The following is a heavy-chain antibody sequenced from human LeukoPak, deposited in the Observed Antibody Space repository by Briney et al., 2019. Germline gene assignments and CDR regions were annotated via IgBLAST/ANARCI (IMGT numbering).Heavy chain of an antibody. J-gene: IGHJ4*02. V-gene: IGHV4-59*01. CDR1: GGSISSYY. CDR2: IYYSGST. CDR3: ARADGYGPPYFDY. Sequence: SETLSLTCTVSGGSISSYYWSCIRQPPGKGLEWIGYIYYSGSTNYNPSLKSRVTISVDTSKNQFSLKLSSVTAADTAVYYCARADGYGPPYFDYWGQGTLVTVSS. D-gene: IGHD5-12*01.